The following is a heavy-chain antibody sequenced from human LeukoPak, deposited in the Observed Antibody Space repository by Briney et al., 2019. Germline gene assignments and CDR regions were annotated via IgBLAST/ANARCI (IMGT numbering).Heavy chain of an antibody. CDR1: GYTFSGCY. V-gene: IGHV1-2*02. CDR2: INPNSGDT. CDR3: ASGSSLDGSSGWPTHYY. J-gene: IGHJ4*02. D-gene: IGHD6-19*01. Sequence: ASVKVSCKASGYTFSGCYMHWFRQAPGQGLEWMGWINPNSGDTHYAQKFQGRVTMTRDTSISTAYMELNRLTSGDTAVYYCASGSSLDGSSGWPTHYYWGQGTLVTVSS.